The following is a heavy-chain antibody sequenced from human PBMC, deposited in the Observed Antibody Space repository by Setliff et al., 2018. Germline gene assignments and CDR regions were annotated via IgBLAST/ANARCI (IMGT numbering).Heavy chain of an antibody. J-gene: IGHJ6*02. D-gene: IGHD3-10*01. Sequence: GGSLRLSCAASGFTFSRYWMSWVRQAPGKGLEWVANIXXXXXXXXXXXXXXXXXXXXREXXXXSLYLQMNSLRAEDTAVYYCARDHVYGSQYYYYYYGMDVWGQGTTVTVSS. V-gene: IGHV3-7*01. CDR1: GFTFSRYW. CDR2: IXXXXXXX. CDR3: ARDHVYGSQYYYYYYGMDV.